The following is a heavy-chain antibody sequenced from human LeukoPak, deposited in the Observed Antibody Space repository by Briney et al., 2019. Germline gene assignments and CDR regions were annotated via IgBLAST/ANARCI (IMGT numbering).Heavy chain of an antibody. CDR1: GFTFSSYG. J-gene: IGHJ6*03. D-gene: IGHD4-23*01. CDR3: AKDAHGGKSSYYYYMDV. CDR2: IRYDGSNK. Sequence: GGSLRLSCAASGFTFSSYGMHWVRQAPGKGLEWVAFIRYDGSNKYYADSVKGRFTISRDNSKNTLYLQMNSLRAEDTAVYYCAKDAHGGKSSYYYYMDVWGKGTTVTVSS. V-gene: IGHV3-30*02.